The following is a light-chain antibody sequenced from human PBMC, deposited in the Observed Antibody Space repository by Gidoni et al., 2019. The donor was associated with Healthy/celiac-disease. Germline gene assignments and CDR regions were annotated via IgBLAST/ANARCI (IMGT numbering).Light chain of an antibody. CDR3: AAWDDSLNGWV. CDR1: SSNIGSNT. Sequence: QPVLTQPPSASGTPGQTVTISCSGSSSNIGSNTVNWYQQLPGTAPTLLIYSNNQRPSGVPDRFSGSKSGTSASLAISGLQSEDEADYYCAAWDDSLNGWVFGGGTKLTVL. V-gene: IGLV1-44*01. CDR2: SNN. J-gene: IGLJ3*02.